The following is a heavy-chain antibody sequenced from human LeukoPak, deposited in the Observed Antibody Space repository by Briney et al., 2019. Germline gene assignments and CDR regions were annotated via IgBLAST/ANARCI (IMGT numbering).Heavy chain of an antibody. V-gene: IGHV3-53*01. J-gene: IGHJ4*02. CDR1: RLTVNSNY. CDR3: ARALLVRNGYNYSPNYFDY. CDR2: IYSGGTT. D-gene: IGHD5-24*01. Sequence: TGGSLRLSCAASRLTVNSNYMNWVRQVPGKGLQWVSVIYSGGTTYYADSVKGRFTISRDNSKNTLYLQMNSLRAEDTAVYYCARALLVRNGYNYSPNYFDYWGQGTLVTVSS.